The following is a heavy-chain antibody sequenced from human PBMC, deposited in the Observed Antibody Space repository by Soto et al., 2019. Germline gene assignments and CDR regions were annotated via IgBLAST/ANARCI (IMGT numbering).Heavy chain of an antibody. J-gene: IGHJ4*02. D-gene: IGHD3-22*01. V-gene: IGHV4-59*01. Sequence: SETLSLTCTVSGGSISTYYWSWIRQPPGKGLEWIGYIYYSGRTNYNPSLRSRVTISVDTSKNQFSLKLSSVTAADTAVYYCARGNYYYDSSGYSGHFDYWGQGTLVTVSS. CDR3: ARGNYYYDSSGYSGHFDY. CDR2: IYYSGRT. CDR1: GGSISTYY.